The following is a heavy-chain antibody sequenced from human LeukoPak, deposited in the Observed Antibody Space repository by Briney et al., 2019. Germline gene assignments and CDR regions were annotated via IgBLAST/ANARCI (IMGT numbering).Heavy chain of an antibody. V-gene: IGHV4-39*07. CDR3: ARRYSSSWYTEHAFDI. D-gene: IGHD6-13*01. Sequence: PSETLSLTCTVSGGSISSSSYYWGWIRQPPGKGLEWIGSIYYSGSTYYNPSLKSRVTISVDRSKNQFSLKLSSVTAADTAVYYCARRYSSSWYTEHAFDIWGQGTMVTVSS. CDR2: IYYSGST. J-gene: IGHJ3*02. CDR1: GGSISSSSYY.